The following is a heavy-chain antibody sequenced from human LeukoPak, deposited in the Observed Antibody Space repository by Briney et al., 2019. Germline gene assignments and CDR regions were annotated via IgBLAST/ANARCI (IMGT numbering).Heavy chain of an antibody. V-gene: IGHV3-23*01. Sequence: GGSLRLSCAASGFTFSSYAMSWVRQAPGKGLEWVSAIRGSGGSTYYADSVKGRFTISRDNSKNTLYLQMNSLRAEDTAVYYCAKDPPVAGTVRVDYWGQGTLVTVSS. CDR2: IRGSGGST. CDR1: GFTFSSYA. D-gene: IGHD6-19*01. J-gene: IGHJ4*02. CDR3: AKDPPVAGTVRVDY.